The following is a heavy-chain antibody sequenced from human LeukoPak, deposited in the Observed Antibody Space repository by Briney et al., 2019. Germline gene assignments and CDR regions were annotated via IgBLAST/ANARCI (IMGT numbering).Heavy chain of an antibody. CDR3: ARVGITFGGGDY. CDR2: INPNSGGT. J-gene: IGHJ4*02. V-gene: IGHV1-2*02. CDR1: GYTFTGYY. D-gene: IGHD3-16*01. Sequence: TSVKVSCKASGYTFTGYYMHWVRQAPGQGLEWMGWINPNSGGTNYAQKFQGRVTMTRDTSISTAYMELSRLRSDDTAVYYCARVGITFGGGDYWGQGTLVTVSS.